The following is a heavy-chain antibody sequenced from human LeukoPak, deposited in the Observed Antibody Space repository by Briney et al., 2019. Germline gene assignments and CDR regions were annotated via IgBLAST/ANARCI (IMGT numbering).Heavy chain of an antibody. D-gene: IGHD6-19*01. Sequence: SETLSLTCAVSGGSISSSYWNWIRQPPGKGLEWIGYIYYSGSTNHNPSLKSRVTISVDTSKNQFSLKLSSVTAADTAVYYCARQGITYSRGWYVDYWGQGTLVTVSS. CDR3: ARQGITYSRGWYVDY. CDR1: GGSISSSY. V-gene: IGHV4-59*08. CDR2: IYYSGST. J-gene: IGHJ4*02.